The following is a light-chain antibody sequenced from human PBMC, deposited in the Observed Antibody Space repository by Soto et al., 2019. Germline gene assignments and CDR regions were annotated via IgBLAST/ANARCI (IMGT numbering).Light chain of an antibody. V-gene: IGLV8-61*01. Sequence: QTVVTQAPSFSVSPGRTVTLTCGLGSGSVSTSYYPSWYQQTPGQAPRTLIYNTNTRSSGVPDRFSGSILGNKAALTITGAQADDESEYYCMLFMGSGIWVFGGGTKLTVL. CDR3: MLFMGSGIWV. J-gene: IGLJ3*02. CDR2: NTN. CDR1: SGSVSTSYY.